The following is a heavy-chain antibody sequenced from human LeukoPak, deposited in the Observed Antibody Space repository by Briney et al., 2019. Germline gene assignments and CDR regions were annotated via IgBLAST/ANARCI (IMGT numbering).Heavy chain of an antibody. D-gene: IGHD2-2*01. J-gene: IGHJ5*02. V-gene: IGHV2-5*02. CDR3: AHLLGYCSSTSCIGWFDP. CDR2: IYWDDDK. Sequence: SGPTLVKPTQTLTLTCTFSGFSLSTSGVGVGWIRQPPGKALEWLALIYWDDDKRYSPSLKSRLTITTDTSKNQVVLTMTNMDPVDTATYYCAHLLGYCSSTSCIGWFDPWGQGTLVTVSS. CDR1: GFSLSTSGVG.